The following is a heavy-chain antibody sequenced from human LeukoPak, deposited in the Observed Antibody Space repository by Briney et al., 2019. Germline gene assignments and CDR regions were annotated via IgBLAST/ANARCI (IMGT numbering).Heavy chain of an antibody. V-gene: IGHV1-24*01. CDR3: ATDVMATMGGDV. CDR1: GYTLTELS. D-gene: IGHD5-12*01. Sequence: ASVKVSCKVSGYTLTELSMHWVRQAPGKGLEWMGGFDPEDGETIYAQKFQGRVTMTEDTSTDTAYMELSSLRSEDTAVYYCATDVMATMGGDVWGQGTTVTVSS. J-gene: IGHJ6*02. CDR2: FDPEDGET.